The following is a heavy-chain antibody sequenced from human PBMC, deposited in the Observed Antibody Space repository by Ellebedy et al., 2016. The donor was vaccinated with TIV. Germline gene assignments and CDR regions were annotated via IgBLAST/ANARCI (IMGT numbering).Heavy chain of an antibody. V-gene: IGHV1-3*01. CDR2: INAGNGNT. J-gene: IGHJ4*02. Sequence: ASVKVSCKASGYTFTSYAMHWVRQAPGQRLEWMGWINAGNGNTKYSQKFQGRVTITRDTSASTAYMELSSLRSEDTAVYYCAREGPGKRSWYFDYWGQGTLVTVSS. CDR1: GYTFTSYA. D-gene: IGHD3-10*01. CDR3: AREGPGKRSWYFDY.